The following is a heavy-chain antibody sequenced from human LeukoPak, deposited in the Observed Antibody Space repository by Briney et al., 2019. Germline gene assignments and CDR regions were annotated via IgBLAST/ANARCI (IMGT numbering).Heavy chain of an antibody. CDR1: GFTFSSYS. CDR2: ISSSSSYI. Sequence: GGSLRLSCAVSGFTFSSYSMNWVRQAPGKGLEWVSSISSSSSYIYYADSVKGRFTISRDNAKNSLYLQMNSLRAEDTAVYYCARDAGYYYGSGSSSDYWGQGTLVTVSS. V-gene: IGHV3-21*01. CDR3: ARDAGYYYGSGSSSDY. J-gene: IGHJ4*02. D-gene: IGHD3-10*01.